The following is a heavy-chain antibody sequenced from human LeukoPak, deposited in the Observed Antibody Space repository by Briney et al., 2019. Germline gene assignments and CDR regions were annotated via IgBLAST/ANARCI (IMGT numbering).Heavy chain of an antibody. V-gene: IGHV4-59*01. CDR1: GASLSSYY. D-gene: IGHD2/OR15-2a*01. J-gene: IGHJ5*02. Sequence: SGTLSLTCSVSGASLSSYYWDWLRQTPGKGVEWIGYISDTGKTESNPSLNSRGSISLDTSKKHFCLRLRSVTAADSAVYYCATGYYEPFATWGPGILVTVSS. CDR2: ISDTGKT. CDR3: ATGYYEPFAT.